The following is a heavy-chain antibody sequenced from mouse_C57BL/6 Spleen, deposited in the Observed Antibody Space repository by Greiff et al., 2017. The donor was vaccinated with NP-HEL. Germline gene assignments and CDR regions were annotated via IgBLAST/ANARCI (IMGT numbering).Heavy chain of an antibody. CDR3: ARGNNDNDVFAY. Sequence: VKLMESGAELVKPGASVKISCKASGYAFSSYWMNWVKQRPGKGLEWIGQIYPGDGDTNYNGKFKGKATLTAAKSYSTAYMQLSRLTSDASADFISARGNNDNDVFAYWGQGTLVTVSA. V-gene: IGHV1-80*01. CDR1: GYAFSSYW. D-gene: IGHD2-4*01. J-gene: IGHJ3*01. CDR2: IYPGDGDT.